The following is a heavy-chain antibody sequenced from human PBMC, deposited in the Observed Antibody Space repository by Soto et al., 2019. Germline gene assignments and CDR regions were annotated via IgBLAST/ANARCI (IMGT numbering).Heavy chain of an antibody. CDR3: ARDIHTGWYSGMDV. J-gene: IGHJ6*02. CDR2: ISSSSSTI. Sequence: EGSLRLSCAASGFTFSSYSMNWVRQAPGKGLEWVSYISSSSSTIYYADSVKGRFTISRDNAKNSLYLQMNSLRDEDTAVYYCARDIHTGWYSGMDVWGQGTTLTVSS. V-gene: IGHV3-48*02. CDR1: GFTFSSYS. D-gene: IGHD6-19*01.